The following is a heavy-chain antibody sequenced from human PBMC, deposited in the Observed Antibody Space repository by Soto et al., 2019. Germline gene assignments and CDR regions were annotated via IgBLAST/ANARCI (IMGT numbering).Heavy chain of an antibody. J-gene: IGHJ6*02. Sequence: GGSLRLSCAASGFTLSNYWMYWVRQAPGKGLVWVSRINPDGSSTNYADSVKGRFTISRDSAKNTLYLQMNSLRADDTAVYYCARLAIQNPVDVWGQGTSVTVSS. CDR2: INPDGSST. CDR1: GFTLSNYW. V-gene: IGHV3-74*01. CDR3: ARLAIQNPVDV.